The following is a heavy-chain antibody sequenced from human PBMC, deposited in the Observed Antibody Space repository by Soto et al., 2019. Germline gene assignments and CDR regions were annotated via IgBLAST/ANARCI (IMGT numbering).Heavy chain of an antibody. CDR1: GYTFTGYY. CDR3: ARNSNRYGSESYSDFDY. V-gene: IGHV1-2*04. D-gene: IGHD3-10*01. Sequence: ASVKVSCKASGYTFTGYYMHWVRQAPGQGLEWMGWINPNSGGTNYAQKFQGWVTMTRDTSISTAYMELSRLRSDDTAVYYCARNSNRYGSESYSDFDYWGQGTLVTVSS. CDR2: INPNSGGT. J-gene: IGHJ4*02.